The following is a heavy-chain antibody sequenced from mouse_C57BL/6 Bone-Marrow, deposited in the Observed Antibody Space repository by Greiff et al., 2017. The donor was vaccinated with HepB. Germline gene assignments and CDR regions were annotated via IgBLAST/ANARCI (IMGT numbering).Heavy chain of an antibody. V-gene: IGHV1-42*01. D-gene: IGHD2-4*01. CDR3: ARRGLRQSYAMDY. CDR1: GYSFTGYY. Sequence: VQLQQSGPELVKPGASVKISCKASGYSFTGYYMNWVKQSPEKSLEWIGEINPSTGGTTYNQKFKAKATLTVDKSSITAYMQLKSLTSEDSAVYYCARRGLRQSYAMDYWGQGTSVTVSS. CDR2: INPSTGGT. J-gene: IGHJ4*01.